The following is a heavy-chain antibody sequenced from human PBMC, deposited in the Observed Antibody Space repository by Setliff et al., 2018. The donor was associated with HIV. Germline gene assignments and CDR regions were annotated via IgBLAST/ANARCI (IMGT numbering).Heavy chain of an antibody. CDR1: GYTLSELS. Sequence: ASVKVSCKIYGYTLSELSMHWVRQAPGKGLEWMGYFDPQDGETVYAQKFQGRVTLTTDTSANTAYMELSSLRSDDTAVYFCARGALLAVFDFDHWGHGTLVTVSS. V-gene: IGHV1-24*01. CDR3: ARGALLAVFDFDH. J-gene: IGHJ4*01. D-gene: IGHD3-10*01. CDR2: FDPQDGET.